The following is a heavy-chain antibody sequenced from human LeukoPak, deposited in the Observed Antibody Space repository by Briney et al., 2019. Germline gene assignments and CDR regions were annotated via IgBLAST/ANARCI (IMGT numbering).Heavy chain of an antibody. Sequence: PGGSPRLSCAASGFTFSSYAMSWVRQAPGKGLEWVSAISGSGGSTYYADSVKGRFTISRDNSKNTLYLQMNSLRAEDTAVYYCAKDRIAAAGTEALDYWGQGTLVTVSS. CDR2: ISGSGGST. CDR3: AKDRIAAAGTEALDY. D-gene: IGHD6-13*01. V-gene: IGHV3-23*01. J-gene: IGHJ4*02. CDR1: GFTFSSYA.